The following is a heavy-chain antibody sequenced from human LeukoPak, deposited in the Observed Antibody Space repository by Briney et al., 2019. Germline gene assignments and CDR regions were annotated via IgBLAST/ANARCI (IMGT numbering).Heavy chain of an antibody. CDR2: IKQDGSEK. Sequence: PGGSLRLSCAASGFTFSSHWMSWVRLAPGKGLEWVANIKQDGSEKYFLDSVKGRFTVSRDNAKNSVSLQMNSLRAEDTAVYYCARNVQSPSWMAAGVFDYWGQGSLVTVSS. CDR1: GFTFSSHW. V-gene: IGHV3-7*01. J-gene: IGHJ4*02. D-gene: IGHD5-24*01. CDR3: ARNVQSPSWMAAGVFDY.